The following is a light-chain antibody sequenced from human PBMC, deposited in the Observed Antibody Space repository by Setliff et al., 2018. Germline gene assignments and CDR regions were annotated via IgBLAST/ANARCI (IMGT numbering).Light chain of an antibody. Sequence: QSALTQPPSASGTPGQRVTISCSGSSSNIGSNTVNWYQQFPGTAPQLLIYSNDQRPSGVPDRFSGSRSGTSASLAISGLQSEDEADYYCGSWDDSLNGPVFGGGTKVTVL. J-gene: IGLJ2*01. V-gene: IGLV1-44*01. CDR2: SND. CDR3: GSWDDSLNGPV. CDR1: SSNIGSNT.